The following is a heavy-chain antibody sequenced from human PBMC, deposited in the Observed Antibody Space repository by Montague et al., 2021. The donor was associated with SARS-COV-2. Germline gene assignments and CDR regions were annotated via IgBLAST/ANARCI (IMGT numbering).Heavy chain of an antibody. D-gene: IGHD3-22*01. Sequence: TLSLTCTVSGGSISSGGYYWSWIRQHPGKGLEWIGYIYYSGSTYYNPSLKSRVTISVDTYKNQFSLKLSSVTAADTAVYYCARARITMIVVVNAFDIWGQGTTVTVSS. CDR3: ARARITMIVVVNAFDI. CDR1: GGSISSGGYY. J-gene: IGHJ3*02. CDR2: IYYSGST. V-gene: IGHV4-31*03.